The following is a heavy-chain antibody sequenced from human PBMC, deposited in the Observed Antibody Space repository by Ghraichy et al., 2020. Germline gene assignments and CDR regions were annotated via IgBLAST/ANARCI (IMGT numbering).Heavy chain of an antibody. Sequence: SETLSLTCAVYGGSFSDYYWTWIRQSPGKGLEWIWDINRSERTFYNPSLKSRVIISLDISKNQFSLKLSSVTAADTAVYYCARRRRSSTSVTTRFFDSWGQGDLVTVSS. V-gene: IGHV4-34*01. CDR2: INRSERT. D-gene: IGHD4-17*01. J-gene: IGHJ4*02. CDR1: GGSFSDYY. CDR3: ARRRRSSTSVTTRFFDS.